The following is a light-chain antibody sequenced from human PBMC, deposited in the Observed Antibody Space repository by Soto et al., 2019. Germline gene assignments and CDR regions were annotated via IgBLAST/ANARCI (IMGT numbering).Light chain of an antibody. V-gene: IGLV8-61*01. J-gene: IGLJ3*02. CDR1: SGSVSTTYY. CDR3: VLYMGRGIWV. CDR2: STD. Sequence: QTVVTQEPSFSVSPGRTVTLTCGLSSGSVSTTYYPTWYQQTPRQAPRTLIYSTDTRSSGVPDRFSGSILGNKAALTITGAQADDESDYYCVLYMGRGIWVFGGGTKLTVL.